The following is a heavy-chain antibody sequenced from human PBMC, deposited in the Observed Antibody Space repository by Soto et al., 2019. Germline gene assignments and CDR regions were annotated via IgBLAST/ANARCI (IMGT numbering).Heavy chain of an antibody. CDR3: AKDHTIFGVVIMPIDY. V-gene: IGHV3-30*18. Sequence: GGSLRLSCAASGFTFSSYGMHWVRQAPGKGLEWVAVISYDGSNKYYADSVKGQFTISRDNSKNTLYLQMNSLRAEDTAVYYCAKDHTIFGVVIMPIDYWGQGTLVTVSS. D-gene: IGHD3-3*01. CDR1: GFTFSSYG. J-gene: IGHJ4*02. CDR2: ISYDGSNK.